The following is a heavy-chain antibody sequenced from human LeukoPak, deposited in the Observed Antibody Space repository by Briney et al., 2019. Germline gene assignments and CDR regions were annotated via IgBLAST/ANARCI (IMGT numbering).Heavy chain of an antibody. CDR1: GSTFSSYS. J-gene: IGHJ4*02. V-gene: IGHV3-21*04. CDR3: AKLNGSSGWYQLFDY. CDR2: ISSSSSYI. Sequence: KPGGSLRLSCAASGSTFSSYSMNWVRQAPGKGLEWVSSISSSSSYIYCADSVKGRFTISRDNAKNSLYLQMNSLRAEDTAVYYCAKLNGSSGWYQLFDYWGQGTLVTVSS. D-gene: IGHD6-19*01.